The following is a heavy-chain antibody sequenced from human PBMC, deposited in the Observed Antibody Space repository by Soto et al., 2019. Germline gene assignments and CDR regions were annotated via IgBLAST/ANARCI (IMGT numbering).Heavy chain of an antibody. Sequence: QVQLVESGGGVVQPGGSLRLSCAVSGFNISDYGMQWVRQVPGKGLEWVALLRDDGNRKSYGDSVKGRFTLSRDKSKNTLYVQMDRLRAEDTAVYYCARDRIDFYAMDVWGQGTAVTVSS. CDR1: GFNISDYG. J-gene: IGHJ6*02. V-gene: IGHV3-30*02. CDR3: ARDRIDFYAMDV. D-gene: IGHD2-15*01. CDR2: LRDDGNRK.